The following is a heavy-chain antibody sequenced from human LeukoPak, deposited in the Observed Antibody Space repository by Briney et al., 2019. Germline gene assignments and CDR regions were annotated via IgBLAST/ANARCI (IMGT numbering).Heavy chain of an antibody. D-gene: IGHD6-13*01. CDR2: IKQDGGQK. CDR3: TCPSAAGPN. Sequence: GGSLRLFCAASGFTFSIYWMSWVRHAPGEGVEGGANIKQDGGQKYYVDSVKGRFTISRDNAKHSLYLQMNSLRAEDTAMYYCTCPSAAGPNWGQGTLVTVSS. CDR1: GFTFSIYW. V-gene: IGHV3-7*03. J-gene: IGHJ4*02.